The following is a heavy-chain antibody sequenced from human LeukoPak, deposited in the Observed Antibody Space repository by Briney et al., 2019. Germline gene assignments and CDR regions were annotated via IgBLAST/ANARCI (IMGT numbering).Heavy chain of an antibody. Sequence: GESLKISCKASGYTFTSYGISWVRQAPGQGLEWMGWISAYNGNTNYAQKLQGRVTMTTDTSTSTAYMELSSLRSEDTAVYYCARDRCSGGSCYYDYWGQGTLVTVSS. CDR1: GYTFTSYG. V-gene: IGHV1-18*01. CDR3: ARDRCSGGSCYYDY. D-gene: IGHD2-15*01. CDR2: ISAYNGNT. J-gene: IGHJ4*02.